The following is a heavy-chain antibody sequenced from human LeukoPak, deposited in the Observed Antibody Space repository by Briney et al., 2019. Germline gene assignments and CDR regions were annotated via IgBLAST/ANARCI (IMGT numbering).Heavy chain of an antibody. V-gene: IGHV3-23*01. D-gene: IGHD3-16*01. J-gene: IGHJ4*02. CDR1: GFTFTNYP. Sequence: PGGSLRLSCAASGFTFTNYPMSWVRQAPGKGPEWVSSISSSGDRTYYADPVKGRFTISRDNSKNTLYVQMDSLRAEDTAIYYCATQATGGYGPFDYWGQGPLVTVSS. CDR3: ATQATGGYGPFDY. CDR2: ISSSGDRT.